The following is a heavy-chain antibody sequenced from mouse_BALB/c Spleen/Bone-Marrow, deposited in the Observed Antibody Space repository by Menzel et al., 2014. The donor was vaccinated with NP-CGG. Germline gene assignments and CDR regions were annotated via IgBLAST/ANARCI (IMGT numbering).Heavy chain of an antibody. CDR1: GFSITSGYY. D-gene: IGHD1-1*02. CDR3: ARALGSYVWYFDV. V-gene: IGHV3-6*02. CDR2: ITFDGSY. Sequence: DVKLQESGPGLMKPSQSLSLTCSVTGFSITSGYYWNWIRQFPGHTLEWMGYITFDGSYDYNPSLKNRISITRDISNNQFFLKLNSVTAEDTASYYCARALGSYVWYFDVWGAGTTVTVSS. J-gene: IGHJ1*01.